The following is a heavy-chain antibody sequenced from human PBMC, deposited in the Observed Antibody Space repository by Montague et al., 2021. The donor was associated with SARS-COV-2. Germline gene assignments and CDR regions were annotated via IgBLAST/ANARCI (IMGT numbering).Heavy chain of an antibody. D-gene: IGHD6-25*01. V-gene: IGHV3-9*01. CDR3: AKGAAKTFYYNGMDV. CDR1: GFTFGDYA. J-gene: IGHJ6*02. CDR2: ISWNSGYI. Sequence: SLRLSCAASGFTFGDYALHWVRQAPGKGLEWVSAISWNSGYIDYTGSVKGRFTISRDNGKNSLYLEMNSLSAEDTALYYCAKGAAKTFYYNGMDVWGQGTTVTVSS.